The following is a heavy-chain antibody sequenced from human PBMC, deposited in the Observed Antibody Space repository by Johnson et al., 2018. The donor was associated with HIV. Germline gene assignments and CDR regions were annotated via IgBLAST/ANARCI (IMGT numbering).Heavy chain of an antibody. V-gene: IGHV3-11*01. CDR2: INWNGGI. CDR1: GFTFSDYY. Sequence: QVQLVESGGGLVQPGGSLRLSCAASGFTFSDYYMSWIRQAPGKGLEWVSGINWNGGIGYADPVRGRFTISRDNAKNCLYLQMNSLKTEDTAVYYFCTDRSITFGGVFFRAFGIWGLGTMVTVSA. CDR3: CTDRSITFGGVFFRAFGI. J-gene: IGHJ3*02. D-gene: IGHD3-16*01.